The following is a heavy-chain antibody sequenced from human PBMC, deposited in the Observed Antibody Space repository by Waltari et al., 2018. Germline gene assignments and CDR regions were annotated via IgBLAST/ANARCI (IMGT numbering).Heavy chain of an antibody. CDR1: GFTFSSYA. J-gene: IGHJ4*02. D-gene: IGHD3-22*01. CDR3: GKLDYDGNGFPNYFDH. CDR2: ISDRGGST. Sequence: EVRLLESGGGLVQPGGSLRLSCAASGFTFSSYAMTWVLQAPGKGLEWVSTISDRGGSTYYADSVKGRFTISRDNSKITLYLQMSSLRVEDTAIYYCGKLDYDGNGFPNYFDHWGQGTLVTVSS. V-gene: IGHV3-23*01.